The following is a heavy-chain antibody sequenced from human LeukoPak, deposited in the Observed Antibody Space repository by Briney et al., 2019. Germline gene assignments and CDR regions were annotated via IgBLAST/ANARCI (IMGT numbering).Heavy chain of an antibody. CDR1: GYSFRSYW. V-gene: IGHV5-51*01. CDR2: IYPADSDT. Sequence: GESLKISCKGSGYSFRSYWIGWVRQMPGKGLEWMGIIYPADSDTRYSPSFQGQVTISVDKSISTAYLQWSSLKASDTAMFYCVTGYTSGRGAFYIWGQGTMVTVSS. D-gene: IGHD5-18*01. J-gene: IGHJ3*02. CDR3: VTGYTSGRGAFYI.